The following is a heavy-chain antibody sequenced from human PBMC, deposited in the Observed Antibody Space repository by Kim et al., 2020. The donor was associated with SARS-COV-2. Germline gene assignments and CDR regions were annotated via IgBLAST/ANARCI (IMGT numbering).Heavy chain of an antibody. D-gene: IGHD3-3*01. CDR1: GGSISSSSYY. CDR2: IYYSGST. CDR3: ARHEQRITIFGVVTNLGFDY. Sequence: SETLSLTCTVSGGSISSSSYYWGWIRQPPGKGLEWIGSIYYSGSTYYNPSLKSRVTISVDTSKNQFSLKLSSVTAADTAVYYCARHEQRITIFGVVTNLGFDYWGQGTLVTVSS. J-gene: IGHJ4*02. V-gene: IGHV4-39*01.